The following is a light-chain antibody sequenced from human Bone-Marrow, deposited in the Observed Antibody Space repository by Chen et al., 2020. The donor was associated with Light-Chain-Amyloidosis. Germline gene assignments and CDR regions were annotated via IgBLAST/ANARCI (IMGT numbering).Light chain of an antibody. Sequence: QSALTQPASASGSPGQSITLSCTGTSSDGGGDNHVSWYQQHPDKAPKLMIYEVTNRPSWVPDRFSGSKSDNTASLTISGLQTEDEADYFCSSYTITNTLVFGSGTRVTVL. CDR1: SSDGGGDNH. V-gene: IGLV2-14*01. CDR3: SSYTITNTLV. J-gene: IGLJ1*01. CDR2: EVT.